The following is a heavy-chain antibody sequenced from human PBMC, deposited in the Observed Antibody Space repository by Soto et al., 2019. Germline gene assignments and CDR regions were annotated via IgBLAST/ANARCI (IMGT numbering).Heavy chain of an antibody. CDR3: ATMTTVTTYYFDY. J-gene: IGHJ4*02. CDR1: GGTFSSYA. V-gene: IGHV1-69*13. D-gene: IGHD4-17*01. CDR2: IIPIFGTA. Sequence: SVKVSCKASGGTFSSYAISWVRQAPGQGLEWMGGIIPIFGTANYAQKFQGRVTITADESTSTAYMELSSLRSEDTAVYYCATMTTVTTYYFDYWGQGTLVTVSS.